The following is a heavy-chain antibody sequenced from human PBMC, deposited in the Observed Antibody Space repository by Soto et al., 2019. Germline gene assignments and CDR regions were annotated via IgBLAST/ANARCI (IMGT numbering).Heavy chain of an antibody. CDR2: MSPTTGYT. CDR3: ARGVNAGVDY. CDR1: GYTFTNLD. V-gene: IGHV1-8*01. Sequence: GSVKVSCKASGYTFTNLDVNWVRQTAGQGLEWMGWMSPTTGYTGFAQKFQGRVAMTSDNSINTAYMELSSLRSEDTAVYYCARGVNAGVDYWGQGTLVTV. J-gene: IGHJ4*01.